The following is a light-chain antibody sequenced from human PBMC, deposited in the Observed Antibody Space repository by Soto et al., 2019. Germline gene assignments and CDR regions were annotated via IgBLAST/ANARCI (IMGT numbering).Light chain of an antibody. CDR2: EVN. J-gene: IGLJ1*01. CDR3: CSFAGSSTYG. CDR1: SSDVGSYNL. Sequence: QSALTQPASVSGSPGQSITISCTGTSSDVGSYNLVSWYQQHPGKAPKVMIYEVNKRPSGVSNRFSGSKSGNTASLTISGLQAEDEADYYCCSFAGSSTYGFGTGTKVTVL. V-gene: IGLV2-23*02.